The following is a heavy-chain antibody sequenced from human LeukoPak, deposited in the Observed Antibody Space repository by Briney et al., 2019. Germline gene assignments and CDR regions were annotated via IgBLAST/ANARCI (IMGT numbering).Heavy chain of an antibody. J-gene: IGHJ4*02. V-gene: IGHV3-11*03. Sequence: PGGSLRLSCAASGFTFSDYYMSWLREAPGKGLEGVSDISSGSSYTNYAESVQGRFGISRDNAKNSLFLQMTSLRVEDTAVYYCAKTKRYCSGGSCYWPSDFWGQGTLVSVSS. CDR3: AKTKRYCSGGSCYWPSDF. D-gene: IGHD2-15*01. CDR2: ISSGSSYT. CDR1: GFTFSDYY.